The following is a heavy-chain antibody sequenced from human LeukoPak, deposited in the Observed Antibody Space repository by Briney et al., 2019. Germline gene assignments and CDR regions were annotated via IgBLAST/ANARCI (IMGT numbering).Heavy chain of an antibody. J-gene: IGHJ1*01. V-gene: IGHV3-30*01. D-gene: IGHD2-2*01. Sequence: GSLRLSCAASGFTFSSYAMHWVRQAPGKGLEWVAVISYDGSNKYYADSVKGRFTISRDNSKNTLYLQMNSLRAEDTAVYYCAREFESQLLAEYFQHWGQGTLVTVSS. CDR3: AREFESQLLAEYFQH. CDR1: GFTFSSYA. CDR2: ISYDGSNK.